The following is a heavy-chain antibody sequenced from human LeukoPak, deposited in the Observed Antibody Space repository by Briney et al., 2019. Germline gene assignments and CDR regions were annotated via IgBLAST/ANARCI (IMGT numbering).Heavy chain of an antibody. CDR2: IYTSGSA. D-gene: IGHD3-16*02. J-gene: IGHJ6*03. CDR3: ARRVRGYDYVWGSYPSPDMDV. Sequence: SETLSLTCTVSGGSISSYYWSWIRQPAGKGLEWIGRIYTSGSANYNPSLKSRVTMSVDTSKNQFSLKLSSVTAADTAVYYCARRVRGYDYVWGSYPSPDMDVWGKGTTVTISS. V-gene: IGHV4-4*07. CDR1: GGSISSYY.